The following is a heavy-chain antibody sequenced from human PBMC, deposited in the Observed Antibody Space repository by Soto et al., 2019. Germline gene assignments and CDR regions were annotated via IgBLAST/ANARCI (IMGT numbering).Heavy chain of an antibody. CDR2: INPNSGGT. V-gene: IGHV1-2*04. D-gene: IGHD6-6*01. CDR3: ARGPPVWQLAYDAFDI. Sequence: GASVKVSCKASGYTFTGYYMHWMRQAPGQGLEWMGWINPNSGGTNYAQKFQGWVTMTRDTSISTAYMELSRLRSDDTAVYYCARGPPVWQLAYDAFDIWGQGTMVTVPS. CDR1: GYTFTGYY. J-gene: IGHJ3*02.